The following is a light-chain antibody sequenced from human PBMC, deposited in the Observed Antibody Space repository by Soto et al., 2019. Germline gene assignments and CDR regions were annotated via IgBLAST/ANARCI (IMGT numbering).Light chain of an antibody. V-gene: IGKV1-13*02. CDR3: QQFNTYPALT. Sequence: AIQLTQSPSSLSASVGNRVTITCRASQGISSALAWYQQKPEKSPNLLIYDVSSLVGGVPSPFSGSGSGTDFTLTISSLRPEDFATYYCQQFNTYPALTFGGGTKVEIK. J-gene: IGKJ4*01. CDR2: DVS. CDR1: QGISSA.